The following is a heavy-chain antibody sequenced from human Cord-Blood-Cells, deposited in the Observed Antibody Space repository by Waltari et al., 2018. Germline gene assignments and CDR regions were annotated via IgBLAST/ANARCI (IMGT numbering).Heavy chain of an antibody. D-gene: IGHD5-12*01. V-gene: IGHV4-38-2*01. CDR3: ARVYSGYESYWYFDL. CDR1: GYSISSGYY. CDR2: IYHSGST. J-gene: IGHJ2*01. Sequence: QVQLQESGPGLVKPSETLSLTCAVSGYSISSGYYWGWIRPPPGKGLEWIGSIYHSGSTYYNPSLKSRVTISVDTSKNQFSLKLSSVTAADTAVYYCARVYSGYESYWYFDLWGRGTLVTVSS.